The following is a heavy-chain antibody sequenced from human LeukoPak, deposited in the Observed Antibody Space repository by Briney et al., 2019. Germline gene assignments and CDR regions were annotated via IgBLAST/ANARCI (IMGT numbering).Heavy chain of an antibody. Sequence: SETLSLTPTVSGGSISSGGYSWSWIRQPPVKVLARLGPLYYSGSTYYNPSLESRVTISVDTSKNQFSLKLSSVTAADTAVYYCARYGSGSFPYYYGMDVWGKGTPVTVSS. CDR1: GGSISSGGYS. CDR2: LYYSGST. CDR3: ARYGSGSFPYYYGMDV. D-gene: IGHD3-10*01. J-gene: IGHJ6*04. V-gene: IGHV4-31*02.